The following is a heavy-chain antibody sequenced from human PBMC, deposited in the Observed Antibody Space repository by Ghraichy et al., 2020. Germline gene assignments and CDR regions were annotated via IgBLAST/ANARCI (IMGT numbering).Heavy chain of an antibody. J-gene: IGHJ4*02. V-gene: IGHV3-30*18. CDR3: AKDAYSGYDWRYHDY. Sequence: GGSLRLSCAASGFTFSSYGMHWVRQAPGKGLEWVAVISYDGSNKYYADSVKGRFTISRDNSKNTLYLQMNSLRAEDTAVYYCAKDAYSGYDWRYHDYWGQGTLVTVSS. CDR2: ISYDGSNK. D-gene: IGHD5-12*01. CDR1: GFTFSSYG.